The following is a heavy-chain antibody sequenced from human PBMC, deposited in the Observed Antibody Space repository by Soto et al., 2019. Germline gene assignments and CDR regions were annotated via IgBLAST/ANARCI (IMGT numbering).Heavy chain of an antibody. CDR3: ARGDDYVWGTYRYFDY. CDR2: INPSDGST. V-gene: IGHV1-46*01. CDR1: GYTFTDYC. J-gene: IGHJ4*02. D-gene: IGHD3-16*02. Sequence: ASVKVSCKASGYTFTDYCIHWVRQAPGQGLEWMRIINPSDGSTSYAQKYQGRVTMTRDTSTSTVYMELGTLTSEDTTVFYCARGDDYVWGTYRYFDYWGQGTLVTVSS.